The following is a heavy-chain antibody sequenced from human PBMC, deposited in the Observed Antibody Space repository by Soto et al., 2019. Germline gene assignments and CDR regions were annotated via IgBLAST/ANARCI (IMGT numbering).Heavy chain of an antibody. V-gene: IGHV1-18*01. CDR2: ISAHNGNT. CDR1: GYAFTTYG. CDR3: ARGRYGDY. D-gene: IGHD1-1*01. J-gene: IGHJ4*02. Sequence: QVHLVQSGAEVKKPGASVKVSCKGSGYAFTTYGITWVRHAPGQGLEWMGWISAHNGNTNYAQKLQGRGTVTRDTSTSTAYMVLRSLRSDGTAVYYCARGRYGDYWGQGAVVTVSS.